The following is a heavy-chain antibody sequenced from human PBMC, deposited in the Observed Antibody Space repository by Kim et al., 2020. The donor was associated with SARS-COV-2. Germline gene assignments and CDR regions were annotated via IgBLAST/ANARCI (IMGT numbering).Heavy chain of an antibody. V-gene: IGHV1-69*04. CDR2: A. Sequence: ANTAQKFQGRVTITADKSTSTTYMELSSLRSENTAVYYCARDSTNDAFDIWGQGTMVTVSS. J-gene: IGHJ3*02. CDR3: ARDSTNDAFDI.